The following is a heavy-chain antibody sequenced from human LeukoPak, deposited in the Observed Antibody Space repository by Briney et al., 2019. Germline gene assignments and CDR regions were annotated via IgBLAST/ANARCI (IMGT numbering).Heavy chain of an antibody. CDR2: ISAYNGNT. J-gene: IGHJ6*03. CDR3: AREQGGEQWLPPYWYYYYMDV. V-gene: IGHV1-18*01. Sequence: ASVKVSCKASGYTFTSYGISWVRQAPGQGLEWMGWISAYNGNTNYAQKLQGRVTMTTDTSTSTAYMELRSLRSDDTAVYYCAREQGGEQWLPPYWYYYYMDVWGKGTTVTVSS. CDR1: GYTFTSYG. D-gene: IGHD6-19*01.